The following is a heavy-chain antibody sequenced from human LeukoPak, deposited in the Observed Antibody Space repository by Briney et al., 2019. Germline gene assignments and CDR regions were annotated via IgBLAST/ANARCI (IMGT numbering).Heavy chain of an antibody. D-gene: IGHD2-15*01. CDR3: TRKTPGRTPFDY. CDR2: VGTSADT. Sequence: PGGSLRLSCLASGFTFSSYAMDWVRQAPGQGLQWVSAVGTSADTYYADSVRGRFTISRDNSENTLYLQMDSLRAEDTAIYYCTRKTPGRTPFDYWGQGILVTVSP. CDR1: GFTFSSYA. J-gene: IGHJ4*02. V-gene: IGHV3-23*01.